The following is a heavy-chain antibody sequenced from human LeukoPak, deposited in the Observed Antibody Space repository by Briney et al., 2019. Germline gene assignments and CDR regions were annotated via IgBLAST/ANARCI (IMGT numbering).Heavy chain of an antibody. CDR2: INPNSGGT. J-gene: IGHJ6*03. CDR3: ARELRYFDWSSNYYMDV. D-gene: IGHD3-9*01. CDR1: GYTFTGYY. Sequence: GASVKASCKASGYTFTGYYMHWVRQAPGQGLEWMGWINPNSGGTNYAQKFQGRVTMTRDTSISTAYMELSRLRSDDTAVYYCARELRYFDWSSNYYMDVWGKGTTVTVSS. V-gene: IGHV1-2*02.